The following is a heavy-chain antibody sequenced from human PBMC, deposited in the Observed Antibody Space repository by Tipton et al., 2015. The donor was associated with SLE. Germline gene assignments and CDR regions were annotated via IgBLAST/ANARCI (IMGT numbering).Heavy chain of an antibody. CDR3: ARAQWLVRWFDP. CDR1: GGSFSGYY. J-gene: IGHJ5*02. V-gene: IGHV4-34*01. CDR2: INYSGSI. D-gene: IGHD6-19*01. Sequence: TLSLTCAVYGGSFSGYYWSWIRQPPGKGLEWIGEINYSGSINYNPSLKSRVTISVDTSKNQFSLNLSSVTAADTAVYYCARAQWLVRWFDPWGQGTLVTVSS.